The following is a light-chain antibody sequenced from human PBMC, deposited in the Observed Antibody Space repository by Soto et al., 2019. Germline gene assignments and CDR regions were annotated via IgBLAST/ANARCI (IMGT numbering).Light chain of an antibody. Sequence: DIQLTQSPSFLSASVGDRVTVTCRASQGFSNYLAWYQQKPGKAPKLLIYAASTLQSGVPSRFSGSGSGTEFTLTISSLQAEDFATYYCLQLGTYPLTFGGGTKVEIK. CDR2: AAS. CDR3: LQLGTYPLT. V-gene: IGKV1-9*01. J-gene: IGKJ4*01. CDR1: QGFSNY.